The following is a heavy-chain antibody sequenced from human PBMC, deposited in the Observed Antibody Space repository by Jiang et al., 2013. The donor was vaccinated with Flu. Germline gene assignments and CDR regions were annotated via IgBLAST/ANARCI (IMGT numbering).Heavy chain of an antibody. V-gene: IGHV4-39*01. CDR3: ARPCIAAAAKAPFDY. CDR2: IYYSGST. Sequence: GLVKPSETLSLTCTVSGGSISSSSYYWGWIRGPPGKGLEWIGSIYYSGSTYYNPSLKSRVTISVDTSKNQFSLKLSSVTAADTAVYYCARPCIAAAAKAPFDYWGQGTLVTVSS. CDR1: GGSISSSSYY. D-gene: IGHD6-13*01. J-gene: IGHJ4*02.